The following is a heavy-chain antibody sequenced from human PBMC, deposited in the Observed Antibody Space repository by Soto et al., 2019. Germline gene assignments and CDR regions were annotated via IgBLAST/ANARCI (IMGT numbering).Heavy chain of an antibody. CDR1: GDSIGTTHSY. J-gene: IGHJ4*02. CDR2: IHYSGST. CDR3: ARHEGNGNVWPLDY. D-gene: IGHD2-8*01. Sequence: SETLSLTCTVSGDSIGTTHSYWAWIRQSPGKGLEWIGNIHYSGSTYYMPSLRSRVTLSVDTSKNQFSLRLTSVTAEDTAVYYCARHEGNGNVWPLDYWGQGSLVTVSS. V-gene: IGHV4-39*01.